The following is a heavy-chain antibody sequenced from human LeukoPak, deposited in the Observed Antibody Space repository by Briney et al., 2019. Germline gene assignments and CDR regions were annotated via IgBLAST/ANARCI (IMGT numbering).Heavy chain of an antibody. CDR2: IYYSGST. Sequence: PSETLSLTCTVSGGSISSGSYYWSWIRQPAGKGLEWIGYIYYSGSTNYNPSLKSRVTISVDTSKNQFSLKLSSVTAADTAVYYCARVEAAAGHPYGPWGQGTLVTVSS. J-gene: IGHJ5*02. CDR3: ARVEAAAGHPYGP. V-gene: IGHV4-61*10. D-gene: IGHD6-13*01. CDR1: GGSISSGSYY.